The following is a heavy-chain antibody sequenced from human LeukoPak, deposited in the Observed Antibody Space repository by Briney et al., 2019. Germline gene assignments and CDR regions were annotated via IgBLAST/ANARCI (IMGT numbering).Heavy chain of an antibody. CDR3: AREGRWLQPSAVYNWFDP. V-gene: IGHV4-61*01. CDR1: GGSVSSGSYY. J-gene: IGHJ5*02. CDR2: IYYSGST. Sequence: SETLSLTCTVSGGSVSSGSYYWSWIRQPPGKGLEWIRYIYYSGSTNYNPSLKSRVTISVDTSKNQFSLKLSSVTAADTAVYYCAREGRWLQPSAVYNWFDPWGQGTLVTVSS. D-gene: IGHD5-24*01.